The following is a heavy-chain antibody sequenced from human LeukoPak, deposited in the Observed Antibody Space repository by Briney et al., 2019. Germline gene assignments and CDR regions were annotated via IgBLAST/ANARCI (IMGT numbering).Heavy chain of an antibody. Sequence: ASVKVSCKASGYTFTSYGISWVRQAPGQGLEGMGWISAYNGNTNYAQKLQDRVTITTDTSTRTGYMELRSLRSDDMAVYYCERVGVVVINGMDVWGQGTTVTVSS. J-gene: IGHJ6*02. CDR2: ISAYNGNT. V-gene: IGHV1-18*03. CDR3: ERVGVVVINGMDV. CDR1: GYTFTSYG. D-gene: IGHD3-22*01.